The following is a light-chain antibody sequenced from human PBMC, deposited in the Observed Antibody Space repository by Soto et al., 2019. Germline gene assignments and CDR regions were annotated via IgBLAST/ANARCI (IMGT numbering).Light chain of an antibody. J-gene: IGKJ4*01. CDR2: AAS. CDR3: QPANSFPLT. V-gene: IGKV1-12*01. Sequence: DIQMTQSPSSVSASVGDRVTITCRTSQAISSWLAWYQQKPGKAPKLLIYAASSLQNGFPSRFIGSVSGTDFTLTISSLQPEDFATYYCQPANSFPLTFGGGNKVELK. CDR1: QAISSW.